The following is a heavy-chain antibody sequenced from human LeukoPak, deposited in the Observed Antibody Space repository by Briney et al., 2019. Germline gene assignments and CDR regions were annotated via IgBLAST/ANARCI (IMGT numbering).Heavy chain of an antibody. V-gene: IGHV1-8*01. J-gene: IGHJ4*02. CDR3: ARGPQPSNFDY. Sequence: ASVKVSCKTSGYTFTSSDINWVRQATGQGLEWMGWMSPNSGNTGYAQKFQGRVTMTRDTSISTAYMDLSSLRSEDTAVYYCARGPQPSNFDYWGQGTLVTVSS. D-gene: IGHD1-1*01. CDR1: GYTFTSSD. CDR2: MSPNSGNT.